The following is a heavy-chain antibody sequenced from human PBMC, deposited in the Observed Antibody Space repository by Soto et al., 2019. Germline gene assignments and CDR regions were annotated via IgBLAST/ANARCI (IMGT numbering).Heavy chain of an antibody. V-gene: IGHV4-31*03. CDR3: ARAWDDEYYYDSSGTLYFDY. CDR2: IYYSGST. CDR1: GGSISSGGYY. J-gene: IGHJ4*02. D-gene: IGHD3-22*01. Sequence: SETLSLTCTVSGGSISSGGYYWSWIRQHPGKGLEWIGYIYYSGSTYYNPSLKSRVTISVDTSKNQFSLKLSSVTAADTAVYYCARAWDDEYYYDSSGTLYFDYWGQGTLVTVSS.